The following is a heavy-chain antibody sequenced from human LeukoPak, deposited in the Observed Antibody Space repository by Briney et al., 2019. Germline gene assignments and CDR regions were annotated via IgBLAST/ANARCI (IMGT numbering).Heavy chain of an antibody. CDR3: ARGGPYYDFWSGYDTFDI. J-gene: IGHJ3*02. CDR1: GGSISSYY. D-gene: IGHD3-3*01. CDR2: INHSGST. Sequence: PSETLSLTCTVSGGSISSYYWSWIRQPPGKGLEWIGEINHSGSTNYNPSLKSRVTISVDTSKNQFSLKLSSVTAADTAVYYCARGGPYYDFWSGYDTFDIWGQGTMVTVSS. V-gene: IGHV4-34*01.